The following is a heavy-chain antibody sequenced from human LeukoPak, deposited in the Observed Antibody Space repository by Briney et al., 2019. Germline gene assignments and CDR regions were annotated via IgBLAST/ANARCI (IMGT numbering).Heavy chain of an antibody. J-gene: IGHJ4*02. CDR2: IRQDGSDK. D-gene: IGHD1-26*01. Sequence: GGSLRLSCAASGFTFSSYGMHWVRQAPGKGLEWVAFIRQDGSDKYYVDSVKGRITISRDNSKNTLYLQMNSLRVEDTAVYYCARLGGSYYTYWGQGTLVTVSS. CDR1: GFTFSSYG. CDR3: ARLGGSYYTY. V-gene: IGHV3-30*02.